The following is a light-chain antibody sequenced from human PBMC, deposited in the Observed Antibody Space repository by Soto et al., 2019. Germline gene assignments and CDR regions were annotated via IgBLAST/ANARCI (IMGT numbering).Light chain of an antibody. J-gene: IGKJ3*01. Sequence: DIQITQAPSTLSASVGDRVTITCRASQSISSWLAWYQQKPGKAPKLLIYKASSLESGVPSRFSGSGSGTEFTLTISSLQPDDFATYYCQQSFTFGPGTKVEIK. CDR2: KAS. V-gene: IGKV1-5*03. CDR1: QSISSW. CDR3: QQSFT.